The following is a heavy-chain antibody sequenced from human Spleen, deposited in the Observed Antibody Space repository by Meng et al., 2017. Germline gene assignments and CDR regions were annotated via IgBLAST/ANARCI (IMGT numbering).Heavy chain of an antibody. Sequence: SETLSLTCTVSGGSISSGSYYWSWIRQPAGKGLEWIGRIYTSGSTNYNPSLKSRVTISVDTSKNQLSLKVNSVTAADTAEYYCARTFSRAFDIWGQGTMVTVSS. CDR2: IYTSGST. D-gene: IGHD3-16*01. V-gene: IGHV4-61*02. J-gene: IGHJ3*02. CDR3: ARTFSRAFDI. CDR1: GGSISSGSYY.